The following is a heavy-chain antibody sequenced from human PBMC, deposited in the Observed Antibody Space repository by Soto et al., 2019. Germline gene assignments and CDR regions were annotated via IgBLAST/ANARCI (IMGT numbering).Heavy chain of an antibody. CDR3: ARGQRYFAWLGSGLTHELDY. V-gene: IGHV1-69*01. Sequence: QVQLVQSGAEVKKPGSSVKVSCKASGGTFSSYAISWVRQAPGQGLEWMGGIIPIFGTANYAQKFQGRVKITADESTSTAYMELSSLRSEDTAVYYCARGQRYFAWLGSGLTHELDYWGQGTLVTVSS. CDR2: IIPIFGTA. J-gene: IGHJ4*02. CDR1: GGTFSSYA. D-gene: IGHD3-9*01.